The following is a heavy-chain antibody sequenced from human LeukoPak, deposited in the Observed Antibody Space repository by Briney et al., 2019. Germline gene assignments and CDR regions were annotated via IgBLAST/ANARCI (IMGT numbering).Heavy chain of an antibody. CDR2: IRYDGSNK. CDR1: GFTFSSYG. V-gene: IGHV3-30*02. CDR3: AKDGDSSLLRFLEWLFPPDY. J-gene: IGHJ4*02. D-gene: IGHD3-3*01. Sequence: AGGSLRLSCAASGFTFSSYGMHWVRQAPGKGLEWVAFIRYDGSNKYYADSVKGRFTISRDNSKNTLYLQMNSLRAEDTAVYYCAKDGDSSLLRFLEWLFPPDYWGQGTLVTVSS.